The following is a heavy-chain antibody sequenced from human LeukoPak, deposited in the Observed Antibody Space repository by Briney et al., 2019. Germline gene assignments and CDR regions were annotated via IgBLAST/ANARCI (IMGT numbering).Heavy chain of an antibody. Sequence: GGSLRLSCAGSGFTFSDYYMSWIHQAPGKGLEWVSDLSSRGDIISYADSVKGRFTISRDNAKNSLYLQINSLRAEDTAVYYCARETVAGTFDYWGQGTLVTVSS. V-gene: IGHV3-11*01. CDR3: ARETVAGTFDY. J-gene: IGHJ4*02. CDR1: GFTFSDYY. CDR2: LSSRGDII. D-gene: IGHD6-19*01.